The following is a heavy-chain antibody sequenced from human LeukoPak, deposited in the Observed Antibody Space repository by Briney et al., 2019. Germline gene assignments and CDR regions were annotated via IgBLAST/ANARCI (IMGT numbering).Heavy chain of an antibody. CDR2: INPNSGGT. CDR1: GYTFTGYY. J-gene: IGHJ4*02. CDR3: AREVSTLFDY. Sequence: ASVKVSCKASGYTFTGYYMHWVRQAPGQGLEWMGWINPNSGGTNYAQKFQGRVTMTTDTSTSTAYMELRSLRSDDTAVYYCAREVSTLFDYWGQGTLVTVSS. D-gene: IGHD5/OR15-5a*01. V-gene: IGHV1-2*02.